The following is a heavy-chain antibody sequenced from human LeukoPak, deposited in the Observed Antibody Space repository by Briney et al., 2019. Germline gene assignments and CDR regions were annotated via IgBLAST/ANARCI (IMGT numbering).Heavy chain of an antibody. V-gene: IGHV4-59*01. CDR1: GDSISSYY. Sequence: SETLSLTCTVSGDSISSYYWSWIRQPPGKGLEWIGHIYYSGNTNYNPSLKSRVTISVDTSRTRFSLKLSSVTAADTAVYYCARQLSHWFDPWGPGTLVTVSS. CDR2: IYYSGNT. J-gene: IGHJ5*02. CDR3: ARQLSHWFDP.